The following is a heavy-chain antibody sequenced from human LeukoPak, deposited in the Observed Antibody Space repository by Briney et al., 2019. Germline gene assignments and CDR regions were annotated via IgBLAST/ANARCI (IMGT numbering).Heavy chain of an antibody. V-gene: IGHV3-30-3*01. CDR1: GFTFSSYA. CDR2: ISYDGSNK. J-gene: IGHJ4*02. D-gene: IGHD3-3*01. Sequence: GGSLRLSCAASGFTFSSYAMHWVRQAPGKGLEWVAVISYDGSNKYYADSVKGRFTISRDNSKNTLYLQMNSLRAEDTAVYYCARDGVLRFLEWLFFYWGQGTLVTVSS. CDR3: ARDGVLRFLEWLFFY.